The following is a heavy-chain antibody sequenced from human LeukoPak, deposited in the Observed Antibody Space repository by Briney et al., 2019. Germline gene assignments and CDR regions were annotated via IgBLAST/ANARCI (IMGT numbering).Heavy chain of an antibody. D-gene: IGHD2-2*01. CDR3: ARVYQSAEYYFDY. CDR1: GGSIDSYY. Sequence: SETLSLTCTVSGGSIDSYYWGWIRQPPGKGLEWIGYIYYTGSTEYHPSLKSRVTISLDTSKNQFSLKLTSVTAADTAVYYCARVYQSAEYYFDYWGQGNLVSVSS. J-gene: IGHJ4*02. V-gene: IGHV4-59*01. CDR2: IYYTGST.